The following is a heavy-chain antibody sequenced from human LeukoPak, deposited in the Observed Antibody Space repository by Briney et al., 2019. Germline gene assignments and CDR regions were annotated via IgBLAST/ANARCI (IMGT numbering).Heavy chain of an antibody. CDR3: ARDAHGGYYDFWSGYYAHHFDY. CDR2: IKQDGSEK. D-gene: IGHD3-3*01. J-gene: IGHJ4*02. CDR1: GFTFSSYW. Sequence: GGFLRLSCAASGFTFSSYWMSWVRQAPGKGLEWVANIKQDGSEKYYVDSVKGRFTISRDNAKNSLYLQMNSLRAEDTAVYYCARDAHGGYYDFWSGYYAHHFDYWGQGTLVTVSS. V-gene: IGHV3-7*01.